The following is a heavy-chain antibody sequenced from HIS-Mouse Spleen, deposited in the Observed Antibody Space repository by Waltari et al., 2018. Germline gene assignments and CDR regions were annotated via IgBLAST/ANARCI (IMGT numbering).Heavy chain of an antibody. CDR1: GFTFSSYG. J-gene: IGHJ4*02. V-gene: IGHV3-33*06. CDR3: AKGGLMVYAIGDY. CDR2: IWYDGSNK. D-gene: IGHD2-8*01. Sequence: QVQLVESGGGVVQAGRSRRLSCAASGFTFSSYGMHWVRQAPGKGLEWVAVIWYDGSNKYYADSVKGRFTISRDNSKNTLYLQMNSLRAEDTAVYYCAKGGLMVYAIGDYWGQGTLVTVSS.